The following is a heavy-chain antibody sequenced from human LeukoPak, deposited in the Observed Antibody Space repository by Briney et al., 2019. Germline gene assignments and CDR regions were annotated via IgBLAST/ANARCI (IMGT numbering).Heavy chain of an antibody. J-gene: IGHJ5*02. Sequence: GASVKVSCKSSGYSFTGHYMHWVRQAPGQGLEWMRVINPRGMSTIYAEKFQSRIIITRDLSTTTDYMELSSLKSDDTAVYYCARDNSMHERGWWFDPWGQGTLVTVSS. V-gene: IGHV1-46*01. CDR1: GYSFTGHY. CDR2: INPRGMST. D-gene: IGHD1-1*01. CDR3: ARDNSMHERGWWFDP.